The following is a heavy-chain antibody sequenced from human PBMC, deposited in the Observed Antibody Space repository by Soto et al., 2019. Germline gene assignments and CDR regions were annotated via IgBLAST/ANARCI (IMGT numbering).Heavy chain of an antibody. CDR1: GGSISSGGYY. J-gene: IGHJ5*02. CDR2: IYYSGST. Sequence: QVQLQESGPGLVKPSQTLSLTCTVSGGSISSGGYYWSWIRQHPGKGLEWIGYIYYSGSTYYNPSLKSRFTISVDTSKNQCSLKLSSVTAADTAVYYCAREREGGGIVVVPAAPWWFDPWGQGTLVTVSS. D-gene: IGHD2-2*01. CDR3: AREREGGGIVVVPAAPWWFDP. V-gene: IGHV4-31*03.